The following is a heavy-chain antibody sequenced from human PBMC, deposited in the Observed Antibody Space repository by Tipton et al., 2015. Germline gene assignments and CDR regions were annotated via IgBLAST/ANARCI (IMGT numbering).Heavy chain of an antibody. CDR1: GGSISSDNSY. CDR3: ARDWTGDGYNPYN. CDR2: WYTGVST. V-gene: IGHV4-61*02. D-gene: IGHD5-24*01. Sequence: TLSLTCTVSGGSISSDNSYWTWIRQPAGKELEWIGRWYTGVSTTYNPSLKSRVTISVDTSKNHFSLELSSVTAADTAVYYCARDWTGDGYNPYNWGQGTLVIVSS. J-gene: IGHJ4*02.